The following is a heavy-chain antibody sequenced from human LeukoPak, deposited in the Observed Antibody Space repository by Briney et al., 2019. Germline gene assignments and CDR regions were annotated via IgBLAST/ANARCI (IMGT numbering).Heavy chain of an antibody. CDR3: ARLVRPAASDS. D-gene: IGHD6-25*01. J-gene: IGHJ4*02. CDR2: IYCDDSDT. CDR1: GYNFTSDW. Sequence: GESLKISCKGSGYNFTSDWIGWVRQMPGKGLEWMGIIYCDDSDTRYSPSLQGHVTISVDTSISTAYLQWSSLKASDTAMYYCARLVRPAASDSWGQGTLVTVSS. V-gene: IGHV5-51*01.